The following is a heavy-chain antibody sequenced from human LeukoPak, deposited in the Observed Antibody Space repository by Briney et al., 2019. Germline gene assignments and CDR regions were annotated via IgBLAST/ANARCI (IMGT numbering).Heavy chain of an antibody. Sequence: PGGSLRLSCVASGFTLSNYWMHWVRQGPGKGLVSVSHINSEGSGTSCADSVKGRLTTSRDIAKNTVYLEMNSLRAEDTAVYYCARGVLTYFDPWGQGTLVTVSS. V-gene: IGHV3-74*01. J-gene: IGHJ5*02. CDR2: INSEGSGT. D-gene: IGHD3-9*01. CDR3: ARGVLTYFDP. CDR1: GFTLSNYW.